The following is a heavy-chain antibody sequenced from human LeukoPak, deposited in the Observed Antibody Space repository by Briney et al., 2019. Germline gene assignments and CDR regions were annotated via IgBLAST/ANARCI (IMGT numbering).Heavy chain of an antibody. Sequence: GGSLRLSCAASGFTFSSYSMNWVRQAPGKGLEWVSSISSSSSYIYYADSVKGGLTISRDNAKNSLYLQMNSLRAEDTAVYYCARDPHPDAFDIWGQGTMVTVSS. CDR3: ARDPHPDAFDI. J-gene: IGHJ3*02. CDR2: ISSSSSYI. V-gene: IGHV3-21*01. CDR1: GFTFSSYS.